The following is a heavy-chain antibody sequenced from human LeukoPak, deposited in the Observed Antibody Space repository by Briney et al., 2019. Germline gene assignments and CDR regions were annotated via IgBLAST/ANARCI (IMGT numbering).Heavy chain of an antibody. V-gene: IGHV4-59*01. CDR3: ARGGWSLDY. J-gene: IGHJ4*02. CDR1: GGSISTFY. CDR2: IYYSGST. Sequence: PSETLSLTCTVSGGSISTFYWSWIRQPPGEGLEWIGYIYYSGSTNYNPSLKSRVTISVDTSKNQFSLELSSVTAADTAVYYCARGGWSLDYWGQGTLVTVSS.